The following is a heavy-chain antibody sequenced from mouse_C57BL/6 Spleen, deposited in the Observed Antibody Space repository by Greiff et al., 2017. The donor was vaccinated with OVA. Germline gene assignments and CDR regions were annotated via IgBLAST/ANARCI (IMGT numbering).Heavy chain of an antibody. V-gene: IGHV1-55*01. CDR3: AKSGYRHAMDY. Sequence: QVQLQQPGAELVKPGASVKMSCKASGYTFTSYWITWVKQRPGQGLEWIGDIYPGSGSTNYNEKFKGKATLTVDTSSSTAYMKLSSLTSEDSAVDYCAKSGYRHAMDYWGQGTSVTVSS. J-gene: IGHJ4*01. CDR1: GYTFTSYW. D-gene: IGHD3-1*01. CDR2: IYPGSGST.